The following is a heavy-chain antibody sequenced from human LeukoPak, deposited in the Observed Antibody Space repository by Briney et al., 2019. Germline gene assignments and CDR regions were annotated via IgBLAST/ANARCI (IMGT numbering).Heavy chain of an antibody. V-gene: IGHV3-74*01. Sequence: GESLKISCAASGFTFSSYWMHWVRQAPGKGLVWVSRINSDGSSTSYADSVKGRFTISRDNAKNTLYLQMNSLRAEDTAVYYCAGSGPDFDYWGQGTLVTVSS. CDR1: GFTFSSYW. J-gene: IGHJ4*02. D-gene: IGHD3-10*01. CDR3: AGSGPDFDY. CDR2: INSDGSST.